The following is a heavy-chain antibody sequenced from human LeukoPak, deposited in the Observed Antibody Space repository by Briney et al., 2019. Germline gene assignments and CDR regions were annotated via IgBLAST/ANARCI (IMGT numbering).Heavy chain of an antibody. V-gene: IGHV1-24*01. J-gene: IGHJ4*02. D-gene: IGHD3-22*01. Sequence: GASVKVSCKVSGYTLTELSMHWVRQAPGKGLEWMGGFDPEDGETIYAQKFQGRVTMTEDTSTDTAYMELSSLRSEDTAVYYCATPGFFDYDSSGSQPFDYWGRGTLVTVSS. CDR1: GYTLTELS. CDR3: ATPGFFDYDSSGSQPFDY. CDR2: FDPEDGET.